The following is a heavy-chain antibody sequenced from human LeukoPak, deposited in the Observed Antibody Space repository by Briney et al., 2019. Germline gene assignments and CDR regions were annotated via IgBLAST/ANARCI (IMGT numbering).Heavy chain of an antibody. CDR1: GASIYTSSYY. J-gene: IGHJ5*02. D-gene: IGHD3-9*01. Sequence: SETLSLTCTVSGASIYTSSYYWGWIRQPPGKGLEWIGNIYYNGRTYYNSSLESRVTMSVDTSKNQFSLKLSSVTAADTAVYYCARDGDILTGYGVDPWGQGTLVTVSS. CDR2: IYYNGRT. V-gene: IGHV4-39*07. CDR3: ARDGDILTGYGVDP.